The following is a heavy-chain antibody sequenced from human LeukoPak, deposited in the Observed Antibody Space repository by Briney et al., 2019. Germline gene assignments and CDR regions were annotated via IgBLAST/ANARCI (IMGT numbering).Heavy chain of an antibody. CDR1: GFTFSSYS. CDR3: ARGRHIRSYHYFDY. CDR2: TSSSSSYI. V-gene: IGHV3-21*01. Sequence: GGSLRLSCAASGFTFSSYSMNWVRQAPGKGLEWVSSTSSSSSYIYYADSVKGRFTISRDNAKNSLYLQMNSLRAEDTAVYYCARGRHIRSYHYFDYWGQGTLVTVSS. J-gene: IGHJ4*02. D-gene: IGHD1-26*01.